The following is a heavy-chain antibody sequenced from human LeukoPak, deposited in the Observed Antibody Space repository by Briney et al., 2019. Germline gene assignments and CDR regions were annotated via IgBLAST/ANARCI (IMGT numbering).Heavy chain of an antibody. Sequence: SVKVSCKASGGTFSSYAISWVRQAPGQGLEWMGGIIPIFGTANYAQKFQGRVTITTGESTSTAYMELSSLRSEDTAVYYCARGYGDYDSSGYYIDYWGQGTLVTVSS. J-gene: IGHJ4*02. V-gene: IGHV1-69*05. CDR1: GGTFSSYA. D-gene: IGHD3-22*01. CDR3: ARGYGDYDSSGYYIDY. CDR2: IIPIFGTA.